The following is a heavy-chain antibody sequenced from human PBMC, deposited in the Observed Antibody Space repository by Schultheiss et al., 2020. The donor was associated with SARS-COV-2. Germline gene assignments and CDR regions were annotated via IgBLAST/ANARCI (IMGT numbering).Heavy chain of an antibody. V-gene: IGHV4-4*02. CDR2: IYHSGTT. CDR3: ARLGYNDNSPIFYYFYGLDF. Sequence: SETLSLTFAVSGGSISSSNWWSWVRQPPGKGLEWIGEIYHSGTTNYNPSLKSRVTISVDTSSYHFSLKLCSVTAADTAVYYCARLGYNDNSPIFYYFYGLDFGSLGAAVNV. D-gene: IGHD3-22*01. J-gene: IGHJ6*02. CDR1: GGSISSSNW.